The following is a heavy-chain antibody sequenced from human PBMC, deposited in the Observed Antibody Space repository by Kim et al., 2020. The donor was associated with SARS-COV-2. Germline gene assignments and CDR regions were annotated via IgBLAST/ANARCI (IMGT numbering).Heavy chain of an antibody. V-gene: IGHV1-58*01. Sequence: SVKVSCKASGFTFTSSAVQWVRQARGQRLEWIGWIVVGSGNTNYAQKFQERVTITRDMSTSTAYMELSSLRSEDTAVYYWPADFPYDILTDYWGQGTLVTVSS. CDR3: PADFPYDILTDY. J-gene: IGHJ4*02. CDR1: GFTFTSSA. D-gene: IGHD3-9*01. CDR2: IVVGSGNT.